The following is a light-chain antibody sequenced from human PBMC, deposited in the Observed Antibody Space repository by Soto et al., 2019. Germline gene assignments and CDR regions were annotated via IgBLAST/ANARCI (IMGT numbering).Light chain of an antibody. V-gene: IGLV2-23*02. CDR3: CSYAGSSLYV. CDR2: EVS. CDR1: SSDVGSYNL. Sequence: QSALTQPASVSGSPGQSITISCTGTSSDVGSYNLVSWYQQHPGKAPKLMIYEVSKRPSGVSNRFSGSKSGNTASQTISGLQAEDEADYYCCSYAGSSLYVFGTGTKLTVL. J-gene: IGLJ1*01.